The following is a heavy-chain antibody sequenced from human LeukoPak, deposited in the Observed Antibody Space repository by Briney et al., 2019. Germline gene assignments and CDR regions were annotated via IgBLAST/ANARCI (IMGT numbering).Heavy chain of an antibody. Sequence: SKTLSLTCAVYGGSFSGYYWSWIRQPPGKGLEWIGEINHSGSTNYNPSLKSRVTISVDTSKNQFSLKLSSVTAADTAVYYCARAEGSSSWYGHWGQGTLVTVSS. D-gene: IGHD6-13*01. V-gene: IGHV4-34*01. CDR1: GGSFSGYY. CDR2: INHSGST. CDR3: ARAEGSSSWYGH. J-gene: IGHJ4*02.